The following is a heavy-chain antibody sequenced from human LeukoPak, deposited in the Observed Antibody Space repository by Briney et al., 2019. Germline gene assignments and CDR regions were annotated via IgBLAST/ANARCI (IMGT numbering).Heavy chain of an antibody. CDR2: IKQDGSEK. D-gene: IGHD3-22*01. Sequence: PGGSLRLSCAASGFTFSSYGMTWVRQAPGKGLEWVANIKQDGSEKYYVDSMKGRFTISRDNAKKSLYLQMNSLRAEDTAVYYCARDFPYYYDTSGYHFDYWGQGTLVTVSS. V-gene: IGHV3-7*01. J-gene: IGHJ4*02. CDR1: GFTFSSYG. CDR3: ARDFPYYYDTSGYHFDY.